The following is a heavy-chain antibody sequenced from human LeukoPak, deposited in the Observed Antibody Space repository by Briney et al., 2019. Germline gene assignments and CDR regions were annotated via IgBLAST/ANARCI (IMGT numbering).Heavy chain of an antibody. CDR2: IYYSGST. J-gene: IGHJ4*02. V-gene: IGHV4-39*01. Sequence: SGTLSLTCTVSGGSVSSSSYYWGWIRQPPGKGLEWIGSIYYSGSTYYNPSLKSRVTISVDTSKNQFSLKLSSVTAADTAVYYCARLNQGESLDYWGQGTLVTVSS. CDR1: GGSVSSSSYY. D-gene: IGHD3-16*01. CDR3: ARLNQGESLDY.